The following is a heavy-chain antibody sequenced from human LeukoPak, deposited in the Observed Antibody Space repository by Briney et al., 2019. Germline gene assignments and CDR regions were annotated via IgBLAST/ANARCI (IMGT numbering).Heavy chain of an antibody. CDR2: MNPNSGNT. CDR3: ARYSVLRYFDDDAFDI. Sequence: VASVKVSCKASGYTFTSYDINWVRQATGQGLEWMGWMNPNSGNTGYAQKFQGRVTMTRNTSISTAYMELSSLRSEDMAVYYCARYSVLRYFDDDAFDIWGQGTMVTVSS. V-gene: IGHV1-8*01. J-gene: IGHJ3*02. CDR1: GYTFTSYD. D-gene: IGHD3-9*01.